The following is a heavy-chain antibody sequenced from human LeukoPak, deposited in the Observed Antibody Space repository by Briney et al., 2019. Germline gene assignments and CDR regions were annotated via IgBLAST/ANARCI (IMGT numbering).Heavy chain of an antibody. J-gene: IGHJ4*02. V-gene: IGHV3-23*01. D-gene: IGHD6-19*01. CDR1: GFTFSSYD. CDR3: AKSSYSSGWCNFDY. Sequence: GGSLRLSCAASGFTFSSYDMNWVRQAPGKGLEWVSAISGSGGSTYYADSVKGRFTISRDNSKNTLYLQMNSLRAEDTAVYYCAKSSYSSGWCNFDYWGQGTLVTVSS. CDR2: ISGSGGST.